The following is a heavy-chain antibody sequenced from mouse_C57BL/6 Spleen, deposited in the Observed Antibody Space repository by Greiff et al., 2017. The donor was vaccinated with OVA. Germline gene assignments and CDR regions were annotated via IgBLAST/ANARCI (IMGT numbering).Heavy chain of an antibody. J-gene: IGHJ1*03. CDR3: ARTRGGPWYFDV. CDR1: GFTFSDYY. Sequence: EVHLVESEGGLVQPGSSMKLSCTASGFTFSDYYMAWVRQVPEKGLEWVANINYDGSSTYYLDSLKSRFIISRDNAKNILYLQMSSLKSEDTATYYCARTRGGPWYFDVWGTGTTVTVSS. CDR2: INYDGSST. V-gene: IGHV5-16*01. D-gene: IGHD1-1*02.